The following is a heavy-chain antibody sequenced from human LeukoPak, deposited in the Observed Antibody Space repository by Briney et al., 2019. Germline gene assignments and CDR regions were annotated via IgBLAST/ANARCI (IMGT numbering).Heavy chain of an antibody. Sequence: GSLRLSCEASGFTFSRYAMIWVRQAPGKGLEWVSGSSGSGGSSYYADSVKDRFTISRDTSKNTLYLQLNSLRAEDTAVYYCAKEGRYTYGYVDYWGQGTLVTVSS. D-gene: IGHD5-18*01. CDR1: GFTFSRYA. V-gene: IGHV3-23*01. J-gene: IGHJ4*02. CDR3: AKEGRYTYGYVDY. CDR2: SSGSGGSS.